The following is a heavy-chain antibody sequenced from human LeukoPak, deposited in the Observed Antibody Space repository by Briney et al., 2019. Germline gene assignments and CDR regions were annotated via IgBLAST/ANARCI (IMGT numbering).Heavy chain of an antibody. V-gene: IGHV1-2*02. Sequence: ASVKVSCKASGYTLTGYYMHWVRQAPGQGLEWMGWINPNSGGTNYAQKFQGRVTMTRDTSISTAYMELSRLRSDDTAVYYCARDYGFPHHYMDVWGKGTTVTVSS. J-gene: IGHJ6*03. D-gene: IGHD3-3*01. CDR1: GYTLTGYY. CDR3: ARDYGFPHHYMDV. CDR2: INPNSGGT.